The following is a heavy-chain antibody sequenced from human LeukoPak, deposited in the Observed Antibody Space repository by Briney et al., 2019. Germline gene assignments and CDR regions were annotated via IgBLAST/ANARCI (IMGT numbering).Heavy chain of an antibody. J-gene: IGHJ4*02. D-gene: IGHD6-19*01. CDR1: GFTFSSYA. V-gene: IGHV3-23*01. CDR3: ARDPRRPAGYSSGWYVFDY. Sequence: GGSLRLSCAASGFTFSSYAMSWVRQAPGKGLEWVSAISGSGGSTYYADSVKGRFTISRDNSKNTLYLQMNSLRAEDTAVYYCARDPRRPAGYSSGWYVFDYWGQGTLVTVSS. CDR2: ISGSGGST.